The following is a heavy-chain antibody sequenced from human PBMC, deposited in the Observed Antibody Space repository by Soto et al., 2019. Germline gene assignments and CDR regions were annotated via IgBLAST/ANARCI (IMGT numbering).Heavy chain of an antibody. D-gene: IGHD3-9*01. J-gene: IGHJ4*02. CDR3: AKVVTPHYDILKFDY. Sequence: GGSLRLSCAASGFTFSSYAMSWVRQAPGKGLEWVSAISGSGGSTYYADSVKGRFTISRDNSKNTLYLQMNSLRAEDTAVYYCAKVVTPHYDILKFDYWGQGTLVTVSS. CDR1: GFTFSSYA. CDR2: ISGSGGST. V-gene: IGHV3-23*01.